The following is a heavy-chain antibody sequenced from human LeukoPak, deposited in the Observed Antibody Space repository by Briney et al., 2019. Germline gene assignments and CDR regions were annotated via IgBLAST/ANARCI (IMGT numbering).Heavy chain of an antibody. V-gene: IGHV4-59*08. CDR1: GGSISSYY. J-gene: IGHJ5*02. CDR3: ARQIAAAGTA. D-gene: IGHD6-13*01. Sequence: SETLSLTCTVSGGSISSYYWSWIRQPPGKGLEWIGYIYYSGSTNYNPSLKSRVTISVDTSKNQFSLKLSSVTAADTAVYYCARQIAAAGTAWGQGTLVTVSS. CDR2: IYYSGST.